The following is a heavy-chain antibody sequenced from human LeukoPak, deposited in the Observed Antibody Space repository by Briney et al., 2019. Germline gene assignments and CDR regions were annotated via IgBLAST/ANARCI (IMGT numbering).Heavy chain of an antibody. CDR1: GFAFNDFA. J-gene: IGHJ3*01. CDR3: AKNLGPFDV. V-gene: IGHV3-23*01. CDR2: IGDAGT. D-gene: IGHD3-16*01. Sequence: GGSLRLSCAASGFAFNDFAMTWVRQAPGKGLEWVSSIGDAGTYYADSVKGRFTISRDNSKNMLYLQLNSLRAGDTAMYYCAKNLGPFDVRGQGTMVTVSS.